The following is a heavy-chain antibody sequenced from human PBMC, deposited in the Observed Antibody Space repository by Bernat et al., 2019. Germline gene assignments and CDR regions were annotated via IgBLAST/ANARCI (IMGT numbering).Heavy chain of an antibody. Sequence: QVQLVESGGGLVKPGGSLRLSCAASGFTFSDYYMSWIRQAPGKGLEWVSYISSSSTYTNYADSVKGRFTISRDNAKNSLYLQMNRLRAEDTAVYYCARDGRYYSSSSCYGDIWGQGTMVSVSS. D-gene: IGHD2-2*01. CDR3: ARDGRYYSSSSCYGDI. V-gene: IGHV3-11*06. CDR1: GFTFSDYY. J-gene: IGHJ3*02. CDR2: ISSSSTYT.